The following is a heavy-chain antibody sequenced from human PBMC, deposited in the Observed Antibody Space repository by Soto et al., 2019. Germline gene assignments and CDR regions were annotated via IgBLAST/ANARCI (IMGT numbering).Heavy chain of an antibody. D-gene: IGHD1-26*01. CDR2: ISGYNGIT. J-gene: IGHJ2*01. V-gene: IGHV1-18*01. CDR3: AKNSGPNWYFDL. Sequence: QVQLVQSGAEVKKPGASVKVSCKASGYTFSSYEITWVRQAPGQGLEWMGWISGYNGITKYAQNFQGRVTMTTETSTNTAYMELRSLRPDDTAVYYCAKNSGPNWYFDLWGRGTLVTVSS. CDR1: GYTFSSYE.